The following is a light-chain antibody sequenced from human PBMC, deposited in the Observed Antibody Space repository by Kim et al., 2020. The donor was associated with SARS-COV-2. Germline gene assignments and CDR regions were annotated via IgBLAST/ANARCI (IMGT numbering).Light chain of an antibody. V-gene: IGKV3-20*01. Sequence: LSPGERATLSCTASQSVSSSYLALHQQQPRQAPRLLIYAASSRATGIPDRFSGSGSGTDFTLTISRLEPEDFAVYYCQQYGSSFTFGPGTKVDIK. J-gene: IGKJ3*01. CDR2: AAS. CDR1: QSVSSSY. CDR3: QQYGSSFT.